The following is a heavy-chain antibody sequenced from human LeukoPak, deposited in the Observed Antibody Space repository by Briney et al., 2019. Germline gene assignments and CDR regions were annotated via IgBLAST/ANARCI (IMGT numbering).Heavy chain of an antibody. CDR1: GFTLRSYT. CDR2: IGISSNKI. Sequence: GGSLRLSCAASGFTLRSYTMNWVRQAPGKGLEWVSSIGISSNKIYYADSVKGRFIISRDNSKNTLYLQMNSLRAEDTAVYYCARDNREQQLVPPTFDYWGQGTLVTVSS. V-gene: IGHV3-21*01. CDR3: ARDNREQQLVPPTFDY. D-gene: IGHD6-13*01. J-gene: IGHJ4*02.